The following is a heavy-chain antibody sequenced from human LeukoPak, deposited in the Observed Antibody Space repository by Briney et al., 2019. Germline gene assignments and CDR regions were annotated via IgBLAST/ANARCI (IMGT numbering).Heavy chain of an antibody. CDR1: GFTSSSYW. V-gene: IGHV3-7*01. CDR3: ARDRGSSGWYEFDS. J-gene: IGHJ4*02. Sequence: PGGSLRLSCAASGFTSSSYWMSWVRQAPGKGLEWVANIKQDGREKYYVDSVKGRFTISRDNAKNSLYLQMNSLRAEDTAVYYCARDRGSSGWYEFDSWGQGTLVTVSS. D-gene: IGHD6-19*01. CDR2: IKQDGREK.